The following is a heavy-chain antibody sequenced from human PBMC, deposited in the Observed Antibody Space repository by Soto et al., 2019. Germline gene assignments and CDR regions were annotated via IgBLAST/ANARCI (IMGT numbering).Heavy chain of an antibody. CDR1: GGSFSGYY. Sequence: SETLSLTCAVYGGSFSGYYWSWIRQPPGKGLEWIGEINHSGSTNYNPSLKSRVTISVDTSKNQFSLKLSSVTAADTAVYYCARGSVTMVRGVIPSVYYYYYYYGMDVWGQGTTVTVS. J-gene: IGHJ6*02. D-gene: IGHD3-10*01. CDR3: ARGSVTMVRGVIPSVYYYYYYYGMDV. V-gene: IGHV4-34*01. CDR2: INHSGST.